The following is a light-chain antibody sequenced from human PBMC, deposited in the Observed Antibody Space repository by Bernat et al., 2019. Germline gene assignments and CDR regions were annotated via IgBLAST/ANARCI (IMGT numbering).Light chain of an antibody. Sequence: DKVTITCHASQIINSWVAWYQQRPGKAPKLLISKASNLQAGVPSRFSGSGSGTDYTLTIDSLESEDFATYYCLQYGNSRTFGQWTKVDIK. V-gene: IGKV1-5*03. CDR1: QIINSW. CDR3: LQYGNSRT. J-gene: IGKJ1*01. CDR2: KAS.